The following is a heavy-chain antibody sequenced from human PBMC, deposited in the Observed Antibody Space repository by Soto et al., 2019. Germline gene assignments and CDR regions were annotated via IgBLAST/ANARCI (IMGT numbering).Heavy chain of an antibody. J-gene: IGHJ4*02. Sequence: ASETLSLTCTVSGGSISSTSYYWGWIRQPPGKGLEWIGSIYYSGSTYYNPSLKSRVTISVDTSKNQFSLKLSSVTAADTAFYYCTKDTSDRIAVAGPDYWGQGTLVTVSS. CDR1: GGSISSTSYY. CDR2: IYYSGST. V-gene: IGHV4-39*03. CDR3: TKDTSDRIAVAGPDY. D-gene: IGHD6-19*01.